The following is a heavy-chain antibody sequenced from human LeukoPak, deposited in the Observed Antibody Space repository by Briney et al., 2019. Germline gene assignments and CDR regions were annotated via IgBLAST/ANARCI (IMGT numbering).Heavy chain of an antibody. CDR3: ARVLAVDYGGNFAYFDY. CDR2: INHSGST. D-gene: IGHD4-17*01. CDR1: GFTFSSYW. Sequence: PGGSLRLSCAASGFTFSSYWMTWVRQPPGKGLEWIGEINHSGSTNYNPSLKSRVTISVDTSKNQFSLKLSSVTAADTAVYYCARVLAVDYGGNFAYFDYWGQGTLVTVSS. V-gene: IGHV4-34*01. J-gene: IGHJ4*02.